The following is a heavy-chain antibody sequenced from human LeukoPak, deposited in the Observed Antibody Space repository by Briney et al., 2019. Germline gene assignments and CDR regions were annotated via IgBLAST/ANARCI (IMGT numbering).Heavy chain of an antibody. J-gene: IGHJ4*02. D-gene: IGHD6-19*01. CDR3: ARGREVAGTVGY. CDR2: INPNRGGT. CDR1: GYTFTGHY. Sequence: ASVKVSCKASGYTFTGHYMHWVRQAPGQGLEWMGWINPNRGGTKYAQKFQGRVTMTRDTSISTAYMELSRLTSDDTAVYYCARGREVAGTVGYWGQGTLVTVSS. V-gene: IGHV1-2*02.